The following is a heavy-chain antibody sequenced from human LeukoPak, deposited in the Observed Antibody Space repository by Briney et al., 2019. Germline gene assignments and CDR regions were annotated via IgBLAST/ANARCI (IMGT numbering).Heavy chain of an antibody. V-gene: IGHV3-23*01. CDR1: GFTFSSYA. D-gene: IGHD2-8*01. CDR3: AKGEALVYATVNWFDP. CDR2: ISGSGGST. Sequence: GGSLRLSCAASGFTFSSYAMSWVRQAPGKGLEWVSAISGSGGSTYYADSVRGRFTISRDNSKNTVFLQMNDLRAEDTAVYYCAKGEALVYATVNWFDPWGQGTLVTVSS. J-gene: IGHJ5*02.